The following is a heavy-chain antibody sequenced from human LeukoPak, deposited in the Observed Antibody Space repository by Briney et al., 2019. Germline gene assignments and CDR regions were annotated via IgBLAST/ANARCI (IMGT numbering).Heavy chain of an antibody. Sequence: SETLSLTCTVSGGSISSYYWSWIRQPAGKGLEWIGRIYTSGSTNYNPSLKSRVTISVDTSKNQFSLKLSSVTAADTAVYYCARGGIVVHWFDPWGQGTLVTVSS. J-gene: IGHJ5*02. V-gene: IGHV4-4*07. CDR3: ARGGIVVHWFDP. CDR2: IYTSGST. D-gene: IGHD2-15*01. CDR1: GGSISSYY.